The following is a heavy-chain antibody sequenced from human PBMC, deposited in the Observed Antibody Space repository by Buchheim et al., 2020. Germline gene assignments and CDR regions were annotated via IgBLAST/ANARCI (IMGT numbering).Heavy chain of an antibody. CDR3: ARDWGIAARHYYYYGMDV. V-gene: IGHV1-46*01. CDR2: INPSGGST. D-gene: IGHD6-6*01. Sequence: QVQLVQSGAEVKKPGASVKVSCKASGYTFTSYYMHWVRQAPGQGLEWMGIINPSGGSTSYAQKFQGRVTMTRATSTSTVYMELSSLRSEDTAVYYCARDWGIAARHYYYYGMDVWGQGTT. J-gene: IGHJ6*02. CDR1: GYTFTSYY.